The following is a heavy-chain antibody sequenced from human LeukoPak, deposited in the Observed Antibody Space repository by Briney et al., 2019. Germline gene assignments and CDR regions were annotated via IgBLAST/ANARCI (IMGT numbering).Heavy chain of an antibody. D-gene: IGHD3-22*01. CDR2: IYPSDSDT. Sequence: GESLKISCKSSGYSFTTYWIGWVRQMPGKGLEWMGIIYPSDSDTRYSPSFQGQVTISADKSTSTAYLQWSSLKASDTAMYYCARPHGSGYTHVFDLWGQGTLVTVSS. V-gene: IGHV5-51*01. J-gene: IGHJ4*02. CDR3: ARPHGSGYTHVFDL. CDR1: GYSFTTYW.